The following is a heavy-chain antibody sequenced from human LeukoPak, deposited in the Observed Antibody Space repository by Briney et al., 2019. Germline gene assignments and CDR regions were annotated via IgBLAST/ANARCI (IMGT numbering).Heavy chain of an antibody. D-gene: IGHD6-13*01. CDR1: VYSISSGYY. J-gene: IGHJ5*02. Sequence: SETLSLTCTVSVYSISSGYYWGWIRQPPGKGLEWIGSIYHSGSTYCNPSRKSRVTISVDTSKNQFSLKLSSVTAADTAVYYCARSAATGTHNWFDPWGQGTLVTVSS. V-gene: IGHV4-38-2*02. CDR3: ARSAATGTHNWFDP. CDR2: IYHSGST.